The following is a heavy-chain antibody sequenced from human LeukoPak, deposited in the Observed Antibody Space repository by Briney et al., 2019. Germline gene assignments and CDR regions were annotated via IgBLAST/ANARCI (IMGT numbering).Heavy chain of an antibody. CDR2: IDHSGST. J-gene: IGHJ4*02. CDR1: GYSISSGYY. Sequence: SETLSLTCTVSGYSISSGYYWGWIRQPPGKGLEWTGSIDHSGSTYYNPSLKSRITISVDTSKNQFSLKLSSVTAADTAVYYCARETYYYGSGSYGHNYWGQGTLVTVSS. D-gene: IGHD3-10*01. CDR3: ARETYYYGSGSYGHNY. V-gene: IGHV4-38-2*02.